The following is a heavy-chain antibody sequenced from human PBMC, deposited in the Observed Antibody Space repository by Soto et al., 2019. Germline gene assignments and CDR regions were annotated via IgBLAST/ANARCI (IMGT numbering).Heavy chain of an antibody. Sequence: GASVKVSCKASGGTFSSYAISWVRQAPGQGLEWMGGIIPIFGTANYAQKFQGRVTITADESTSTAYMELSSLRSEDTAVYFCARTYGDYSPVYYYYYGMDVWGQGTTVTVSS. J-gene: IGHJ6*02. CDR1: GGTFSSYA. CDR3: ARTYGDYSPVYYYYYGMDV. D-gene: IGHD4-17*01. V-gene: IGHV1-69*13. CDR2: IIPIFGTA.